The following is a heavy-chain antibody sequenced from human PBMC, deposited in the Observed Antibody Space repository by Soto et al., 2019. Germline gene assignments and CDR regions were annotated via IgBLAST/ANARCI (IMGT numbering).Heavy chain of an antibody. D-gene: IGHD4-17*01. J-gene: IGHJ4*02. V-gene: IGHV3-23*01. CDR2: ISGSGGST. Sequence: GGSLRLSCAASGFSFSTYAMSWVRQAPGKGLEWVSGISGSGGSTYYADSVKGRFTISRDNSKNTLYPQMNSLRAEDTAVYYCAKGRRGLITVTTNDYWGQGTLVTVSS. CDR3: AKGRRGLITVTTNDY. CDR1: GFSFSTYA.